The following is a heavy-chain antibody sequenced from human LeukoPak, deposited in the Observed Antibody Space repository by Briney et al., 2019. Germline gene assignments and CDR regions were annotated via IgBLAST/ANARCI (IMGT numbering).Heavy chain of an antibody. Sequence: PSDTMSFSRAADGGFFSCYYCSGIRKPPRKLLEWIGIITHSGSTNYNPSLKSRVTISVDKSNNPFYLKLSSLTAADTAVYYCASDYYDSSGYYRAAFDIWGEGTMVTVS. V-gene: IGHV4-34*01. D-gene: IGHD3-22*01. CDR2: ITHSGST. CDR3: ASDYYDSSGYYRAAFDI. J-gene: IGHJ3*02. CDR1: GGFFSCYY.